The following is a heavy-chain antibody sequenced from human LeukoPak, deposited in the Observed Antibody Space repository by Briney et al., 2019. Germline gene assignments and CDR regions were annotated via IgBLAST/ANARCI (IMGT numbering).Heavy chain of an antibody. V-gene: IGHV4-38-2*02. CDR1: GYSIRSGYY. D-gene: IGHD3-10*01. CDR3: ARGLMVRGVIQEN. CDR2: IYHSGST. J-gene: IGHJ4*02. Sequence: SETLSLTCTVSGYSIRSGYYWAWIRQPPGKGLEWIGTIYHSGSTYYTPSLKSRVTISVDTSKNQFSLKLSSVTAADTAVYYCARGLMVRGVIQENWGQGTLVTVSS.